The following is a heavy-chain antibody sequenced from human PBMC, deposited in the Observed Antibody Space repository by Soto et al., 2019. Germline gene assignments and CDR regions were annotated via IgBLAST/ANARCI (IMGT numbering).Heavy chain of an antibody. CDR2: ISYDGSGQ. CDR1: GFIFSSYG. Sequence: QVQLVESGGGVVQPGRSLRLSCAASGFIFSSYGMFWVRQAPGRGLEWVALISYDGSGQYYLDSVKGRFTSSRDNSKNTLYLQMNSLRAEDTAVYYCAKGSYSGRYSDFDYWGQGTLVTVSS. D-gene: IGHD1-26*01. CDR3: AKGSYSGRYSDFDY. V-gene: IGHV3-30*18. J-gene: IGHJ4*02.